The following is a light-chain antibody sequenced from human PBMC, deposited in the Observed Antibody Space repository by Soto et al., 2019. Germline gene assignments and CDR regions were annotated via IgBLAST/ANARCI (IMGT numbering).Light chain of an antibody. CDR1: QSVLYSSNNKNY. V-gene: IGKV4-1*01. Sequence: DIVMTQSHDSLAVSLGERATINCKSSQSVLYSSNNKNYLAWYQQKPGQPPKLLIYWASTRESGVTDRFSGSGSGTDFTLTISSLQAEDVAVYYCQQYYSPPWTFGQGTKVDIK. CDR3: QQYYSPPWT. J-gene: IGKJ1*01. CDR2: WAS.